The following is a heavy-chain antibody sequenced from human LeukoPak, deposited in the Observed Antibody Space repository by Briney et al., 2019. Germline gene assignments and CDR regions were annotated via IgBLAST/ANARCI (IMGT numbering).Heavy chain of an antibody. D-gene: IGHD1-1*01. CDR3: ARGGTFVSDY. V-gene: IGHV3-7*01. J-gene: IGHJ4*02. CDR1: GFTFSTFW. CDR2: INQGGSEK. Sequence: GGSLRLSCAASGFTFSTFWMSWVRQAPGKGLEWVANINQGGSEKYYVDSMKGRFTVSRDNAKNPLYLQMDSLRAEDTAVYYCARGGTFVSDYWGQGTLVTVSS.